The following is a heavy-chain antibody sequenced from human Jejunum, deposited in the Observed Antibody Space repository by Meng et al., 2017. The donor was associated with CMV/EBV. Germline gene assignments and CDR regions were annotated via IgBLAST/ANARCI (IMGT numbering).Heavy chain of an antibody. J-gene: IGHJ6*02. CDR3: STVGISGSRWYYNGMHV. D-gene: IGHD4-23*01. V-gene: IGHV3-15*01. CDR1: NAW. CDR2: ITSNTDGGTA. Sequence: NAWMAWVRQAPGTGLEWVGPITSNTDGGTADYAAPVKGRFTISRDDSKNTLYLQMSSLKTEDTAVYYCSTVGISGSRWYYNGMHVWGQGTTVTVSS.